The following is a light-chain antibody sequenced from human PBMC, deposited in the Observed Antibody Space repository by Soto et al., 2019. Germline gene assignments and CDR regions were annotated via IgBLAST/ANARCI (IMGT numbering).Light chain of an antibody. J-gene: IGKJ1*01. V-gene: IGKV1-16*02. CDR3: QQYYSFPPT. CDR2: AAS. CDR1: QGINNY. Sequence: DIQMTQSPSSLSASVGDRVTITCRASQGINNYLAWYQQKPGKAPMSLIYAASGLQAGAPSKFSGSGSGTDFTLTISSLQPEDFATYYCQQYYSFPPTFGQGTKVDMK.